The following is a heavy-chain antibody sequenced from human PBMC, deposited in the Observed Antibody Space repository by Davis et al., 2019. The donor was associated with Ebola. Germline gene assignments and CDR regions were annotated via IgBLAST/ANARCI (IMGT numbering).Heavy chain of an antibody. CDR2: IKSKTDGGTT. CDR3: TTTSPYCTGGVCYTADYYGMDV. V-gene: IGHV3-15*01. Sequence: SCAASGFTFSNAWMSWVRQAPGKGLEWVGRIKSKTDGGTTDYAAPVKGRFTISRDDSKNTLYLQMNSLKTEDTAVYYCTTTSPYCTGGVCYTADYYGMDVWGQGTTVTVSS. CDR1: GFTFSNAW. D-gene: IGHD2-8*02. J-gene: IGHJ6*02.